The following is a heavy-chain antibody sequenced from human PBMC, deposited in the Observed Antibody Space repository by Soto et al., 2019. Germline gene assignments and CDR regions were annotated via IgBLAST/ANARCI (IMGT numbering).Heavy chain of an antibody. J-gene: IGHJ4*02. V-gene: IGHV3-33*01. D-gene: IGHD2-2*03. CDR3: ASEFDGSGRYFDY. Sequence: GGSLRLSCAASGFFFSTYGMNWVRQAPGKGLEWVALIWSHGNAERYADSVRGRFTISRDNSKNTLYLQMNSLRAEDTAVYYCASEFDGSGRYFDYWGQGTLVTVSS. CDR2: IWSHGNAE. CDR1: GFFFSTYG.